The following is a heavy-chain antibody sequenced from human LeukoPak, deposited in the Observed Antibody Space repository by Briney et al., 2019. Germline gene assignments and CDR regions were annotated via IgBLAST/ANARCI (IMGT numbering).Heavy chain of an antibody. Sequence: PSETLSLTCTVSGGSISIISSSTSSWGWIRQAPGKGLEWIGSLYYVYNSHYNPSLKSRATLSVDTSNNQFSLKLTSVTAADAAVYFCARQLPTAAADTRGYFDYWGQGTVVTVSS. D-gene: IGHD6-25*01. J-gene: IGHJ4*02. CDR2: LYYVYNS. CDR1: GGSISIISSSTSS. CDR3: ARQLPTAAADTRGYFDY. V-gene: IGHV4-39*01.